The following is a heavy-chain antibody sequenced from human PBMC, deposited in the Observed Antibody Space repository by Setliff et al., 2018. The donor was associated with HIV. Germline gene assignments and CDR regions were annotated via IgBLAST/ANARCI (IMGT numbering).Heavy chain of an antibody. Sequence: SETLSLTCAVYGGSFSAYYWSWIRQTPGKGLEWIGEINHSGGTNYNPSLRSRVTMSVDTSKNQFSLKLSAVTAADTAVFYCARGGYSYGFGRHRAYFQYWGQGTQVTVSS. J-gene: IGHJ1*01. CDR3: ARGGYSYGFGRHRAYFQY. D-gene: IGHD5-18*01. V-gene: IGHV4-34*01. CDR2: INHSGGT. CDR1: GGSFSAYY.